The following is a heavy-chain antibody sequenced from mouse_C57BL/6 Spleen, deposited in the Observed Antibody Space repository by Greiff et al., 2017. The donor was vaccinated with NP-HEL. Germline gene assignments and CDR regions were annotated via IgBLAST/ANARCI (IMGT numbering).Heavy chain of an antibody. V-gene: IGHV1-82*01. CDR2: IYPGDGDT. J-gene: IGHJ1*03. CDR1: GYAFSSSW. D-gene: IGHD1-1*01. CDR3: ARRGDTNYYGSSPWYFDV. Sequence: VQLQQSGPELVKPGASVKISCKASGYAFSSSWMNWVKQRPGKGLEWIGRIYPGDGDTNYNGKFKGKATLTADKSSSTAYMQLSSLTSEDSAVYFCARRGDTNYYGSSPWYFDVWGTGTTVTVSS.